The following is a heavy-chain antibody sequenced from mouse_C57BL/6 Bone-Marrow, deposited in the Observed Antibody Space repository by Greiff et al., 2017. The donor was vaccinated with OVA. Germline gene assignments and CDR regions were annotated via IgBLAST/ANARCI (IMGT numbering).Heavy chain of an antibody. CDR3: ARDRNDYDAMDC. Sequence: EVHLVESGGGLVKPGGSLKLSCAASGFTFSSYAMSWVRQTPEKRLEWVATISDGGSYTYYPDNVKGRFTISRDNAKNNLYLQMSHLKSEDTAMYYCARDRNDYDAMDCWGQGTSVTVSS. V-gene: IGHV5-4*01. CDR2: ISDGGSYT. CDR1: GFTFSSYA. J-gene: IGHJ4*01.